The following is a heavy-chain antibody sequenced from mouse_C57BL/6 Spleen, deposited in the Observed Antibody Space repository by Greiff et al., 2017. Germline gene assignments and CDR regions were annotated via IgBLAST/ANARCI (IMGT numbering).Heavy chain of an antibody. CDR1: GYTFTSYW. D-gene: IGHD2-5*01. Sequence: VQLQQPGAELVRPGSSVKLSCKASGYTFTSYWMDWVKQRPGQGLEWIGNIYPSDSETHYNQKFKDKATLTVDKSSSTAYMQLSSLTSEDSAVYYGARAAYSIAWFAYWGQGTLVTVSA. J-gene: IGHJ3*01. CDR2: IYPSDSET. CDR3: ARAAYSIAWFAY. V-gene: IGHV1-61*01.